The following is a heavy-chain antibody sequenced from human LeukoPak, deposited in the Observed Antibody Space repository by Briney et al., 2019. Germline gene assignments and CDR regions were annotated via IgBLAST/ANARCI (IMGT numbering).Heavy chain of an antibody. CDR2: ISSSSSYI. Sequence: GGSLRLSCAASGFTFSYYSVNWVRQAPGKGLEWVSSISSSSSYIYYADSVKGRFTISRDNAESSLYLQMNSLRAEDTAVYYCATEGGVVVPTAIPRDYYFDYWGQGTLVTVSS. V-gene: IGHV3-21*01. J-gene: IGHJ4*02. D-gene: IGHD2-2*02. CDR1: GFTFSYYS. CDR3: ATEGGVVVPTAIPRDYYFDY.